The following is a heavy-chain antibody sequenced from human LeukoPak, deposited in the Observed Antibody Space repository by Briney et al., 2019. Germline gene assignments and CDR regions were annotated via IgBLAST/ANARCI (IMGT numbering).Heavy chain of an antibody. D-gene: IGHD6-19*01. CDR2: ISSSGSTI. CDR3: ARDHPSSIAVYFDY. J-gene: IGHJ4*02. Sequence: GGSLRLSCAASGFTFSDYCMSWIRQAPGKGLEWVSYISSSGSTIYYADSVKGRFTISRDNAKNSLYLQMNSLRAEDTAVYYCARDHPSSIAVYFDYWGQGTLVTVSS. CDR1: GFTFSDYC. V-gene: IGHV3-11*04.